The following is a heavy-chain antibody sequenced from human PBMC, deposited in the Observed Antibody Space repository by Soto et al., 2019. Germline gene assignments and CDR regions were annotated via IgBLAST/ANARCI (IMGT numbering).Heavy chain of an antibody. CDR1: GFSLSTSGVG. J-gene: IGHJ6*02. CDR2: IYWNDAK. CDR3: AHKSPHQDYYYYGMDV. V-gene: IGHV2-5*01. Sequence: QITLKESGPTLVYPTQPLTLTCTFSGFSLSTSGVGVGWIRQPPGKALEWLALIYWNDAKRYSPSLKSSLTITKDTSKNPLVLTMTNMDPVDTATYYCAHKSPHQDYYYYGMDVWGQGTTVTVSS.